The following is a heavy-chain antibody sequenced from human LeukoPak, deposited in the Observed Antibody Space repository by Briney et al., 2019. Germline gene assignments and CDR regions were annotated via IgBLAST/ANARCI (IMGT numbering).Heavy chain of an antibody. Sequence: SSETLSLTCAVYGGSFSGYYWSWICQPPGKGLEWIGEINHSGSTNYNPSLKSRVTISVDTSKNQFSLKLSSVTAADTAVYYCARGGDGYNSGDYWGQGTLVTVSS. D-gene: IGHD5-24*01. CDR1: GGSFSGYY. V-gene: IGHV4-34*01. CDR3: ARGGDGYNSGDY. J-gene: IGHJ4*02. CDR2: INHSGST.